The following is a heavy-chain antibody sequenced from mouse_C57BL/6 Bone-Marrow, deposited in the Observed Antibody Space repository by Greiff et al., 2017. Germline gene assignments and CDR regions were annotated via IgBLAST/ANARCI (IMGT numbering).Heavy chain of an antibody. J-gene: IGHJ3*01. Sequence: VKLQQSGAELARPGASVKLSCKASGYTFTSYGISWVKQRTGQGLEWIGEIYPRSGNTYYNEKFKGKATLTADKSSSTAYMELRSLTSEDSAVYFCAIYYGYDAAWFAYWGQGTLVTVSA. CDR3: AIYYGYDAAWFAY. D-gene: IGHD2-2*01. V-gene: IGHV1-81*01. CDR1: GYTFTSYG. CDR2: IYPRSGNT.